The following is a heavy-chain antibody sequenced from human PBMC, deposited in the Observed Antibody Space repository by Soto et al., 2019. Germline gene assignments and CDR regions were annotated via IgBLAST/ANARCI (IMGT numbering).Heavy chain of an antibody. V-gene: IGHV4-30-2*01. CDR2: IYHSGST. CDR3: ARVPDV. CDR1: GGSISSGYS. J-gene: IGHJ6*02. Sequence: PSETLSLTCAVSGGSISSGYSWTWIRQPPGKGLEWIGYIYHSGSTYYNPSLKSRVTISVDRSKNQFSLKLNSVTAADTAVYYCARVPDVWGQGTTVTVSS.